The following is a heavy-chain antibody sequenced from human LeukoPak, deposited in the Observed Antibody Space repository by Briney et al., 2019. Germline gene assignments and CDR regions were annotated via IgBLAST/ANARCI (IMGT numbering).Heavy chain of an antibody. J-gene: IGHJ4*02. D-gene: IGHD1-1*01. V-gene: IGHV3-23*01. CDR3: AKADGGTPGTIGPAGY. CDR2: ISSSGGST. CDR1: GFTFSKYA. Sequence: PGGSLRLSCAASGFTFSKYAMSWVRQAPGKGLEWVSSISSSGGSTYYADSVKGRFTISRDNSKNTLYLQMNSLRAADTAVYYCAKADGGTPGTIGPAGYWGQGTLVTVSS.